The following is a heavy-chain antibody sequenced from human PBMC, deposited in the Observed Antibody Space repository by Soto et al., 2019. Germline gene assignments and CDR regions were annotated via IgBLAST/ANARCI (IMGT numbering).Heavy chain of an antibody. J-gene: IGHJ5*02. CDR2: INHSGST. CDR3: ARGRIVVVPAAIKNWFDP. V-gene: IGHV4-34*01. Sequence: SETLSLTCAVYGGSFSGYYWSWIRQPPGQGLEWIGEINHSGSTNYNPSIKSRDTKTVDTSKNQFSLKLSSVTAADTVVYYCARGRIVVVPAAIKNWFDPWGQG. CDR1: GGSFSGYY. D-gene: IGHD2-2*01.